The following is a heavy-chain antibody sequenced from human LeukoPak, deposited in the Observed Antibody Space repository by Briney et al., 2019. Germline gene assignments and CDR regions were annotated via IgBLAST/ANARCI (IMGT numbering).Heavy chain of an antibody. CDR1: GFTFSISW. D-gene: IGHD6-6*01. CDR3: ARRGGSSSRRSPIDY. CDR2: IDKHGSGK. V-gene: IGHV3-7*01. Sequence: GGSLRLSCVASGFTFSISWVTWVRHAPGKGLEWVANIDKHGSGKYYVDSVRGRFAISRDYASNSVFLQMDSLRAEDTAVYYCARRGGSSSRRSPIDYWGQGTLVTVSS. J-gene: IGHJ4*02.